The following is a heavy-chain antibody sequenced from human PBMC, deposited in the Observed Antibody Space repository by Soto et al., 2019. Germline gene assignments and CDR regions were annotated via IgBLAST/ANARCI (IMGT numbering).Heavy chain of an antibody. CDR3: AKDAVAYNGEWDWFDS. D-gene: IGHD6-19*01. CDR2: RWCTGGNT. CDR1: GFTLISYA. V-gene: IGHV3-23*01. J-gene: IGHJ5*01. Sequence: PGGALILSGASSGFTLISYAMHGVRQAPGKALEWVAGRWCTGGNTYYADSVKGRFTISSDTSKNTLFLQMNSLSADDTAVYYCAKDAVAYNGEWDWFDSWGQGTLVTVSS.